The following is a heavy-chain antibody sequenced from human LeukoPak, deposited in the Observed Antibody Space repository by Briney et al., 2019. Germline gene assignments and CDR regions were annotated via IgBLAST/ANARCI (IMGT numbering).Heavy chain of an antibody. CDR3: ARPGRGKRWLQFYYMDV. CDR2: IYYSGST. J-gene: IGHJ6*03. Sequence: KPSETLSLTCTVSGGSISSGEYYWSWIRQPPGKGLEWIGHIYYSGSTYYNPSLKSRVTILVDTSKNLFSLKLSSVTAADTAVYYCARPGRGKRWLQFYYMDVWGKGTTVTVSS. V-gene: IGHV4-30-4*01. CDR1: GGSISSGEYY. D-gene: IGHD5-24*01.